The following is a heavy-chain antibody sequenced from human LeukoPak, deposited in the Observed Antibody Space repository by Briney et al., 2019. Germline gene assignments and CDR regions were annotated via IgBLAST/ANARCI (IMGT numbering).Heavy chain of an antibody. CDR3: ARESYDILTGSFFGFDS. CDR2: ISAYNGDT. D-gene: IGHD3-9*01. J-gene: IGHJ4*02. Sequence: GASVKVSCKASGYTFGGNGISWVRQAPGQGLEWMGWISAYNGDTSYAQKFQGRVTMTTDTSTNTAYMELRSLRSDDTAVYYCARESYDILTGSFFGFDSWGQGTLVTVSS. V-gene: IGHV1-18*01. CDR1: GYTFGGNG.